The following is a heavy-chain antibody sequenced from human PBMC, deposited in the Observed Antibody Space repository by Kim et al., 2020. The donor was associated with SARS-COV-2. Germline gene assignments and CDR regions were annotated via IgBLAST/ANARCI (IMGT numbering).Heavy chain of an antibody. CDR3: ARENPSLGYYYYMDV. J-gene: IGHJ6*03. D-gene: IGHD3-10*01. V-gene: IGHV3-30*07. Sequence: DSVKGRFTISRDNSKTTLYLQMNSLRAEDTAVYYCARENPSLGYYYYMDVWGKGTTVTVSS.